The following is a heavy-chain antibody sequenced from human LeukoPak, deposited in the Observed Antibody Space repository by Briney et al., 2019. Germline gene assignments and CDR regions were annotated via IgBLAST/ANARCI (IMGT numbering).Heavy chain of an antibody. CDR2: IFKTGDTV. CDR3: AKGWGRHGWLFDY. J-gene: IGHJ4*02. Sequence: GGSLRLSCAASGFTFSDYAMSWVRQAPGKGLEWVSSIFKTGDTVHYADIVRGRFTISRDNSKNTLSLQMNSLRAEDTAIYYCAKGWGRHGWLFDYWGQGALVTVSS. CDR1: GFTFSDYA. D-gene: IGHD3-16*01. V-gene: IGHV3-23*01.